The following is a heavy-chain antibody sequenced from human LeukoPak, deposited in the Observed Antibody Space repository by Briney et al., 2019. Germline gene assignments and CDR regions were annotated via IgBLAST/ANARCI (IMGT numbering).Heavy chain of an antibody. CDR1: GGTFSSYT. Sequence: ASVKVSCKASGGTFSSYTISWVRQAPGQGLEWMGRIIPILGIANYAQKFQGRVTITADKSTSTAYMELSSLRSEDTAVYYCARVRAGTTSYYYYGMDVWSQGTTVTVSS. V-gene: IGHV1-69*02. J-gene: IGHJ6*02. CDR2: IIPILGIA. CDR3: ARVRAGTTSYYYYGMDV. D-gene: IGHD1-1*01.